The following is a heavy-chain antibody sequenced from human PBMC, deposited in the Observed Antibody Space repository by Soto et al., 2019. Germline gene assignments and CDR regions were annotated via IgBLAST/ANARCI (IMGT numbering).Heavy chain of an antibody. CDR3: ARGHDSSGYYNIPRRYYDGIDV. D-gene: IGHD3-22*01. CDR1: GDSLIKSAW. V-gene: IGHV4-4*02. CDR2: IDYSGST. J-gene: IGHJ6*02. Sequence: SETLSLTCAVSGDSLIKSAWWSWVRQPPGQGLEWIGEIDYSGSTNYKPSLKSRVTISVDKSKNQFSLKLSSVTAADTAVYYCARGHDSSGYYNIPRRYYDGIDVLGQGTTVT.